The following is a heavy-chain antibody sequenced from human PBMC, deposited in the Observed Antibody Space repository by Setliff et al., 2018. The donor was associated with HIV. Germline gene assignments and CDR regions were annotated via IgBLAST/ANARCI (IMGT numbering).Heavy chain of an antibody. Sequence: GGSLRLSCAASGFTFSSYAINWVRQAPGKGLEWVTLISYDGSNEYYADSVKGRFTISRDNSRNTLYLQMNSLRPEDTAVYYCARDRVNEGVPFDIWGRGTMVTVSS. J-gene: IGHJ3*02. CDR2: ISYDGSNE. CDR3: ARDRVNEGVPFDI. V-gene: IGHV3-30*04. CDR1: GFTFSSYA. D-gene: IGHD3-3*01.